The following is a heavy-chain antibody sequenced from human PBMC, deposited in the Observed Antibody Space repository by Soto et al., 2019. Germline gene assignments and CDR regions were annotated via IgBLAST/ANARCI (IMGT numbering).Heavy chain of an antibody. CDR1: GLTFSNYW. CDR2: IKTDGSST. D-gene: IGHD1-7*01. J-gene: IGHJ5*02. CDR3: ATEGKLGS. V-gene: IGHV3-74*01. Sequence: GGSLRLSCAASGLTFSNYWMHWVRQAPGRGLMWVSRIKTDGSSTSYADSVKGRFTISRDNTKNMVYLQMNSLRVEDTAVYYCATEGKLGSWGQGALVTVSS.